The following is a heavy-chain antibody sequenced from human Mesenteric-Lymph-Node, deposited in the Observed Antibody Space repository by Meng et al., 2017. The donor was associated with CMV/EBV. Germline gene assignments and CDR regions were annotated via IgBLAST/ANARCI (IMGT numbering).Heavy chain of an antibody. CDR1: GFTFSSYW. J-gene: IGHJ4*02. V-gene: IGHV3-74*01. D-gene: IGHD2-2*03. Sequence: GESPKISCAASGFTFSSYWMHWVRQAPGKGLVWVSRINNDGSTTSYADSVKGRFTISRDNAKNTLYLQMNSLRVEDTAVYYCVRVGFCSSTTCQAGVAAAFDSWGQGMLDTVSS. CDR2: INNDGSTT. CDR3: VRVGFCSSTTCQAGVAAAFDS.